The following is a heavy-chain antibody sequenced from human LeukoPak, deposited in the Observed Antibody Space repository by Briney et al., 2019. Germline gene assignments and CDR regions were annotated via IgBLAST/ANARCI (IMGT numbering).Heavy chain of an antibody. V-gene: IGHV4-38-2*02. CDR2: IYHSGST. J-gene: IGHJ4*02. D-gene: IGHD1-1*01. CDR3: ARHQAGTTLDY. CDR1: GYSISSGYY. Sequence: SETLSLTCTVSGYSISSGYYWGWIRQPPGKGLEWIGSIYHSGSTYYNPSLKSRVTISADTSKNQFSLKLRSVTAADTAVYYCARHQAGTTLDYWGQGTLVTVSS.